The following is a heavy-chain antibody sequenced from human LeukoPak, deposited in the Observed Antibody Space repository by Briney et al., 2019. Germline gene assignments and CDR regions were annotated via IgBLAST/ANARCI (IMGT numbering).Heavy chain of an antibody. D-gene: IGHD1-26*01. CDR1: GRSFSGYY. V-gene: IGHV4-34*01. Sequence: KPSETLSLTCAVYGRSFSGYYWSWIRQPPGKGLEWIGEINHSGSTNYNPSLKSRVTISVDTSKNQFSLKLSSVTAADTAVYYCAKSSSVGIDYWGQGTLVTVSS. J-gene: IGHJ4*02. CDR2: INHSGST. CDR3: AKSSSVGIDY.